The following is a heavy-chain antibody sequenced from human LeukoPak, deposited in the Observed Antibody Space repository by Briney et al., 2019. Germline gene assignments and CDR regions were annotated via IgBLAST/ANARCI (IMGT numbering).Heavy chain of an antibody. J-gene: IGHJ4*02. CDR3: AKEMGHSPHSSGTYWSDGGVGLDY. V-gene: IGHV3-7*03. Sequence: GGSLRLSWAASGFTFSSYWMSWVRQAPGKGLEWVANMKQDGSEKYYVDSVKGRFTISRDNAKNTLYLQMNSLGAEDTAVYYCAKEMGHSPHSSGTYWSDGGVGLDYWGQGTLVTVSS. D-gene: IGHD3-10*01. CDR2: MKQDGSEK. CDR1: GFTFSSYW.